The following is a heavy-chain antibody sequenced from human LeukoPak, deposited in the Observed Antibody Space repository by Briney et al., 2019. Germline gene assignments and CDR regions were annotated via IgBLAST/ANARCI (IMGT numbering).Heavy chain of an antibody. D-gene: IGHD6-13*01. V-gene: IGHV3-11*01. CDR2: ISSSGSTI. J-gene: IGHJ5*02. CDR1: GFTFSDYY. Sequence: GGSLRLSCAASGFTFSDYYMSWIRQAPGKGLEWVSYISSSGSTIYYADSVKGRFTISRDNAMNSLYLQMNSLRAEDTAVYYCARIVRQQLVRWFDPWGQGTLVTVSS. CDR3: ARIVRQQLVRWFDP.